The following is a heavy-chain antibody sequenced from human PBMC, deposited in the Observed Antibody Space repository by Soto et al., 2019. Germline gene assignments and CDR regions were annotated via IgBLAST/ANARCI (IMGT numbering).Heavy chain of an antibody. D-gene: IGHD4-17*01. CDR1: GGSVSSGSYY. CDR3: ARGNYGDTGSYYYYYYGMDV. Sequence: SETLSLTCTVSGGSVSSGSYYWSWVRQPPGKGLEWIGYIYYSGSTNYNPSLKSRVTISVDTSKNQFSLKLSSVTAADTAVYYCARGNYGDTGSYYYYYYGMDVWGQGTKVTV. V-gene: IGHV4-61*01. CDR2: IYYSGST. J-gene: IGHJ6*02.